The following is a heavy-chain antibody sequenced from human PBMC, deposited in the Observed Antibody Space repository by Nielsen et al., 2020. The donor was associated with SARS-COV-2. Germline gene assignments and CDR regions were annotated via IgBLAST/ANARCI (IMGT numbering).Heavy chain of an antibody. Sequence: ASVKVSCKVSGYTLTALSMHWVRQAPGKGLEWMGGFDPEDAETIYAQKFQGRVTMTEDTSTDTAYMELSSLRSEDTAVFYCAAGRAVYNWKVLDFWGQGTLVTVSS. CDR1: GYTLTALS. CDR2: FDPEDAET. V-gene: IGHV1-24*01. J-gene: IGHJ4*02. CDR3: AAGRAVYNWKVLDF. D-gene: IGHD1-1*01.